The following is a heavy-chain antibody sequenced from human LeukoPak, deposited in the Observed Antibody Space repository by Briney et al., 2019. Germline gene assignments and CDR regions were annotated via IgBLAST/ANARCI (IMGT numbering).Heavy chain of an antibody. CDR2: IKQDGSEK. Sequence: GGSLRLSCAASGFTFSKYWMTWVRQAPGKGLEWVANIKQDGSEKSYVDSVKGRFTISRDNTKNSLFLQMNSLRVEDTAVYYCARGSGHDRVYYYGIDVWGQGTTVTVSS. CDR3: ARGSGHDRVYYYGIDV. V-gene: IGHV3-7*03. J-gene: IGHJ6*02. D-gene: IGHD5-12*01. CDR1: GFTFSKYW.